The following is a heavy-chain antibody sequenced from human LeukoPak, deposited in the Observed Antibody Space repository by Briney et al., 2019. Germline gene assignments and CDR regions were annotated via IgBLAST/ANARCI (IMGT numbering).Heavy chain of an antibody. V-gene: IGHV6-1*01. CDR1: GDSVSSNSAA. Sequence: SQTLSLTCAISGDSVSSNSAAWNWIRQSPSRGLEWLVRTYYRSKWYNDYAVSVKSRITINPDTSKNQFSLQLNSVTPEDTAVYYCARDRQQLAPLYYYYGMDVWGQGTTVTVSS. CDR3: ARDRQQLAPLYYYYGMDV. CDR2: TYYRSKWYN. J-gene: IGHJ6*02. D-gene: IGHD6-13*01.